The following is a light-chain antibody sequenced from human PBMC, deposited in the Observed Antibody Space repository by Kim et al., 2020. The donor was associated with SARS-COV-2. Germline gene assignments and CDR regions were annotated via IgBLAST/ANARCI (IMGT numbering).Light chain of an antibody. V-gene: IGLV6-57*03. CDR1: GCRIASSY. CDR3: QSYDTTIV. J-gene: IGLJ3*02. CDR2: EDN. Sequence: PRKTVTFSCTRSGCRIASSYVQWYQQRPGSALTSVIYEDNQRPSGGPARFSGYVDSSSNSASLTISGLKNEDEADYYWQSYDTTIVFGGGTQLTVL.